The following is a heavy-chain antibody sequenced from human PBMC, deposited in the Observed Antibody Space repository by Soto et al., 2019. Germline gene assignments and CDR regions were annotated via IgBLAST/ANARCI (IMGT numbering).Heavy chain of an antibody. J-gene: IGHJ5*02. D-gene: IGHD3-10*01. CDR2: ISGSGGDT. CDR1: GFTFSSYA. Sequence: EVQLLEAGGGSVQPGGSLRLSCAASGFTFSSYAMTWVRQAPGKGLEWVSAISGSGGDTYYADSVKGRFTISRDNSRNTLYLHMNSLRAEDTAVYYCASGSGSYPKYNWFDPWGQGTLVTVSS. CDR3: ASGSGSYPKYNWFDP. V-gene: IGHV3-23*01.